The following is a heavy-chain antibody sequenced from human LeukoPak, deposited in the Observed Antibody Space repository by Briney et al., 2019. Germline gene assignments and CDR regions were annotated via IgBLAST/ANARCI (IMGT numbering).Heavy chain of an antibody. V-gene: IGHV4-30-4*01. D-gene: IGHD5-18*01. Sequence: SETLSLTCTVSGGSMSSGDYYWSWIRQPPGKGLEWIGYIYYSGSTYYNPSLKSRVTISVDTSKNQFSLKLSSVTAADTAVYYCARVEDGYFSFDYWGQGTLVTVSS. CDR3: ARVEDGYFSFDY. CDR2: IYYSGST. J-gene: IGHJ4*02. CDR1: GGSMSSGDYY.